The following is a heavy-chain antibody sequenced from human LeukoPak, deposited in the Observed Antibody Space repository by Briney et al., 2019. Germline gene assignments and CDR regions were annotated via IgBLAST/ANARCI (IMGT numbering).Heavy chain of an antibody. Sequence: GASVKVSCKASGYTFTSYYMHWVRQAPGQGLEWMRIINPSGGSTSYAQKFQGRVTMTRDTSTSTVYMELSSLRSEDTAVYYCARTILTGDPHDYWGQGTLVTVSS. D-gene: IGHD7-27*01. CDR3: ARTILTGDPHDY. CDR2: INPSGGST. CDR1: GYTFTSYY. V-gene: IGHV1-46*01. J-gene: IGHJ4*02.